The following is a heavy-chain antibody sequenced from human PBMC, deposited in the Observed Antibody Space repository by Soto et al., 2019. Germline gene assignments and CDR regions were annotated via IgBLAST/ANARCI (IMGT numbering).Heavy chain of an antibody. V-gene: IGHV4-34*01. CDR3: ARMYYDILTGYYRNWFDP. Sequence: PSETLSLTCAVYGGSFSGYYWSWIRQPPGKGLEWIGEINHSGSTNYNPSLKSRVTISVDTSKNQFSLKLSSVTAADTVVYYCARMYYDILTGYYRNWFDPWGQGTLVTVS. D-gene: IGHD3-9*01. CDR2: INHSGST. CDR1: GGSFSGYY. J-gene: IGHJ5*02.